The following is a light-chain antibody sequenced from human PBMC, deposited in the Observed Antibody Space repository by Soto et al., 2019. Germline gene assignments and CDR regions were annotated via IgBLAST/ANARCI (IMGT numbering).Light chain of an antibody. J-gene: IGLJ1*01. CDR2: DVS. CDR3: SSYTSSGTYV. CDR1: SRDVGGYKY. V-gene: IGLV2-14*01. Sequence: QSALTQPASVSGSPGQSITISCTGTSRDVGGYKYVSWYQQHPGKAPKLMSYDVSNRPSGVSNRFSGSKSGNTASLTISGLQAEDEADYYCSSYTSSGTYVFGAGTKLTVL.